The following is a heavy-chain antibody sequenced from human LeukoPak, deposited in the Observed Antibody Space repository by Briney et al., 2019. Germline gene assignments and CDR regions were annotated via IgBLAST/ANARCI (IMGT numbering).Heavy chain of an antibody. CDR3: ARESLFCGGDCHYDY. CDR2: VNPNSGDT. D-gene: IGHD2-21*02. Sequence: GAPVKVSCKSSGYTFSDYYMHWVRQAPGQGLEWMGWVNPNSGDTKYAQKFQDRVTMTRDTSITTAYMELSSLTSDDTAVYFCARESLFCGGDCHYDYWGQGILVTVSS. J-gene: IGHJ4*02. V-gene: IGHV1-2*02. CDR1: GYTFSDYY.